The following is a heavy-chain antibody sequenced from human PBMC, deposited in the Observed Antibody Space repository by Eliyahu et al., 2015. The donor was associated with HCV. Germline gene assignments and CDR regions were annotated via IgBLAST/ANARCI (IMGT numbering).Heavy chain of an antibody. CDR2: ISSSGSTI. D-gene: IGHD2-2*02. V-gene: IGHV3-11*01. CDR1: GFTFSXYY. CDR3: ARVDCSSTSCHRAFDI. Sequence: QVQLVESGGGLVKPGGSLRLSCAASGFTFSXYYMSWIRQAPGKGLGWVSYISSSGSTIYYADSVKGRFTISRDNAKNSLYLQMNSLRAEDTAVYYCARVDCSSTSCHRAFDIWGQGTMVTVSS. J-gene: IGHJ3*02.